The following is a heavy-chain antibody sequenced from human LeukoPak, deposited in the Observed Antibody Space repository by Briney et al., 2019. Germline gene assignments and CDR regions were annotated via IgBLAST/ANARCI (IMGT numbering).Heavy chain of an antibody. J-gene: IGHJ6*03. CDR3: ARTTEAHSWRTRYYDYYMDV. D-gene: IGHD6-13*01. CDR1: GASFSGYY. V-gene: IGHV4-59*01. Sequence: SETLSLTCAVNGASFSGYYWSWIRQPSGKGLEWIGYIYYSGSTNYNPSLKSRVTISVDTSKNQFSLKLSSVTAADTAVYYCARTTEAHSWRTRYYDYYMDVWGKGTTVTVSS. CDR2: IYYSGST.